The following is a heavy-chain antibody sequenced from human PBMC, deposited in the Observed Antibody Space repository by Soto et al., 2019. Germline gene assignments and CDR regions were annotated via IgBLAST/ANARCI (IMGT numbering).Heavy chain of an antibody. V-gene: IGHV3-30-3*01. D-gene: IGHD1-26*01. CDR3: ARGVGATFYYYYGIDV. J-gene: IGHJ6*02. CDR2: ISYDGSNK. CDR1: VFTFSSYA. Sequence: PGWSLRLSCASSVFTFSSYAMHWVRQAPGKGLEWVAVISYDGSNKYYADSVKGRFTISRDNSKNTLYLQMNSLRAEDTAVYYCARGVGATFYYYYGIDVWGQGTTVTVSS.